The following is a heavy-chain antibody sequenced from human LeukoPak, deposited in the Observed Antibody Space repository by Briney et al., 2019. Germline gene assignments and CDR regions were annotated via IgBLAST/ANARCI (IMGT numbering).Heavy chain of an antibody. V-gene: IGHV3-15*07. Sequence: GGSLRLSCAVSGFTFSNAWMNWVRQAPGRGLERVGRILSKSAGGTTDYAAPVKGRFTISRDDSKNTLYLQMNNLKIEDTGVYYCATPLTVTSESFDYWGQGTLVTASS. CDR2: ILSKSAGGTT. CDR1: GFTFSNAW. D-gene: IGHD4-17*01. J-gene: IGHJ4*02. CDR3: ATPLTVTSESFDY.